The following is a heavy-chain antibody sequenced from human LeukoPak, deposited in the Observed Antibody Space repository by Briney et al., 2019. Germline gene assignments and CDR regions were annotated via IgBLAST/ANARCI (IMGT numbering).Heavy chain of an antibody. Sequence: ASVTVSCTASGYTFTGYYMHSARQAPGQGLEWMGIINPSGGSTSYAQKFQGRVTMTRDMSTSTVYMELSSLRSEDTAVYYCARDLGSGSYRGAFDIWGQGTMVTVSS. D-gene: IGHD1-26*01. CDR2: INPSGGST. CDR3: ARDLGSGSYRGAFDI. J-gene: IGHJ3*02. CDR1: GYTFTGYY. V-gene: IGHV1-46*01.